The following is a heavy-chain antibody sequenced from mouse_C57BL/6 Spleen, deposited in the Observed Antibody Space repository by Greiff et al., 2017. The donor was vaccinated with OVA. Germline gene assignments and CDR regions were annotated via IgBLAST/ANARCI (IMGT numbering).Heavy chain of an antibody. CDR2: INYDGSST. V-gene: IGHV5-16*01. J-gene: IGHJ2*01. CDR1: GFTFSDYY. CDR3: ARVYGNYYFDY. Sequence: EVKLMESEGGLVQPGSSMKLSCTASGFTFSDYYMAWVRQVPEKGLEWVANINYDGSSTYYLDSLKSRFIISRDNAKNILYLQMSSLKSEDTATYYCARVYGNYYFDYWGQGTTLTVSS. D-gene: IGHD2-1*01.